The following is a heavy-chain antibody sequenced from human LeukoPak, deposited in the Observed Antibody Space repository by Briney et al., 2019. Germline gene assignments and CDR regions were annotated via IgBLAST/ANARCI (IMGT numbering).Heavy chain of an antibody. CDR1: GFTISSYW. Sequence: PGGSLRLSCAASGFTISSYWMSWVRQSPGKGLEWVANIKQDGSEKYYVDSVKGRFTISRDNAKNSLYLQMNSLRAEDTAVYYCARALVVVPAAVFDYWGQGTLVTVSS. CDR3: ARALVVVPAAVFDY. J-gene: IGHJ4*02. CDR2: IKQDGSEK. V-gene: IGHV3-7*01. D-gene: IGHD2-2*01.